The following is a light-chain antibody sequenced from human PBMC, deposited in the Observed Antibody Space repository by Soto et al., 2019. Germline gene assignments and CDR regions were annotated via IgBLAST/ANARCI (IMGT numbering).Light chain of an antibody. CDR1: SSDVGSYSL. J-gene: IGLJ1*01. V-gene: IGLV2-23*01. CDR3: CSYARSSTYV. CDR2: EGS. Sequence: QSVLTQPASVSGSPGQSITISCTGASSDVGSYSLVSWYQQHPGQAPKVIIYEGSKRPSGVSNRFSASKSGNTASLTISGLQAEEEADYYCCSYARSSTYVFGTGPKVTVL.